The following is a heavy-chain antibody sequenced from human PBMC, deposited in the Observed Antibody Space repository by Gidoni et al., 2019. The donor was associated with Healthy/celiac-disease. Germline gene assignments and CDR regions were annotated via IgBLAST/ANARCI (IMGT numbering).Heavy chain of an antibody. Sequence: VQLVASGGGLVKPGGSLRLSCAASGFTFRSYSMNWVRQAPGKGLEWVSSISSSSSYIYYADSVKGRFTISRDNAKNSLYLKMNSLRAEDTAVYYCARIFNYYDSSGYYRRGAFDIWGQGTMVTVSS. V-gene: IGHV3-21*01. CDR1: GFTFRSYS. D-gene: IGHD3-22*01. CDR3: ARIFNYYDSSGYYRRGAFDI. J-gene: IGHJ3*02. CDR2: ISSSSSYI.